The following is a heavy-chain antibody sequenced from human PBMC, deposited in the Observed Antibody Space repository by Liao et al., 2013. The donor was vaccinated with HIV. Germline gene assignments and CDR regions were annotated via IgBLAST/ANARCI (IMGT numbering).Heavy chain of an antibody. J-gene: IGHJ6*03. V-gene: IGHV4-34*11. Sequence: QVHLKQWGAGLLKPSETLSLTCAVYGGFISDYYWGWIRQPPGKRLEWIGHISHSGFSNNNPSLNSRVTISIDPSSNEFSLDMRSVTAADTAIYYCGRLGQPSGDVYRGGFYCMDVWGNGTTVTVSS. CDR2: ISHSGFS. CDR1: GGFISDYY. D-gene: IGHD6-25*01. CDR3: GRLGQPSGDVYRGGFYCMDV.